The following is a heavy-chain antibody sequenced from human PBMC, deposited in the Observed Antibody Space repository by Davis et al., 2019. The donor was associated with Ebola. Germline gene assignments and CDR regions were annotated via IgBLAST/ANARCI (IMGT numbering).Heavy chain of an antibody. V-gene: IGHV4-59*01. CDR2: IYYSGFT. J-gene: IGHJ4*02. CDR3: ARWNEGSDH. Sequence: PSETLSLTCTVSGGSISGYHWSWTRQPPGKGLEWIAYIYYSGFTNYNPSLKSRVTISVDTSKNQFSLKLTSVTAADTAVYYCARWNEGSDHWGQGTLITVSS. CDR1: GGSISGYH. D-gene: IGHD1-1*01.